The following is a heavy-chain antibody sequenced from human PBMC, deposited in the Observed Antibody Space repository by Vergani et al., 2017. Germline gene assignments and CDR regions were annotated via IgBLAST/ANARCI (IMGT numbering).Heavy chain of an antibody. V-gene: IGHV1-3*04. CDR2: INTGNGNT. CDR3: ASFDSGSYYSQAPFDY. Sequence: QVQLVQSGAEVKKPGASVKVSCTASGYTFTSYAMHWVRQAPGQRLEWMGWINTGNGNTKYSQKFQGRVTITRDTSASTAYMELSSLRSEDTAVYYCASFDSGSYYSQAPFDYWGQGTLVTVSS. J-gene: IGHJ4*02. D-gene: IGHD3-10*01. CDR1: GYTFTSYA.